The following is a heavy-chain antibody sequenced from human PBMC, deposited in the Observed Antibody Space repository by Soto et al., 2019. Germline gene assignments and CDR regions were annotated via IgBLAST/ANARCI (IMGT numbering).Heavy chain of an antibody. CDR2: INSASTTT. V-gene: IGHV3-48*02. J-gene: IGHJ4*02. CDR3: TRDLSH. Sequence: DGQLVESGGGLVQPGGSLRLSCAASGCPFSTYPMHWVRQAPGKGLEWISYINSASTTTFHADSVKGRFTVSRDNAKNSLYLQLTSLRHEDTAVYYCTRDLSHWGQGTLVTVSS. CDR1: GCPFSTYP.